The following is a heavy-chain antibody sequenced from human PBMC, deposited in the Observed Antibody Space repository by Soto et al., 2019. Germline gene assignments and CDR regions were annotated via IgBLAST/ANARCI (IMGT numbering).Heavy chain of an antibody. CDR1: GYSFTIYC. CDR2: IYPGDSDT. J-gene: IGHJ6*02. Sequence: GESLKSSGKGSGYSFTIYCIGWVLQMPWKGLEWMGIIYPGDSDTRYSPSFQGQVTISADKSISTAYLQWSSLKASDTAMYYCARLGYCGGDCYSGVAGYYYYYYGMDVWGQGTTVTVSS. V-gene: IGHV5-51*01. CDR3: ARLGYCGGDCYSGVAGYYYYYYGMDV. D-gene: IGHD2-21*02.